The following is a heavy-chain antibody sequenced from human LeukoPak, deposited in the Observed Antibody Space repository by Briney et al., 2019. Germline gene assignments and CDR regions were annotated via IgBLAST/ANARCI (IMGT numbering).Heavy chain of an antibody. CDR2: IYYSGST. Sequence: SETLSLTCAVCVGSHRRYYWSWIRQPPGKGLEWIGYIYYSGSTNYNPSLKSRVTISVDTSKNQFSLKRSSVTAADTAVYYCVRGMQQLYHFDSWGRGTLVTVSS. J-gene: IGHJ4*02. V-gene: IGHV4-59*01. CDR1: VGSHRRYY. D-gene: IGHD6-13*01. CDR3: VRGMQQLYHFDS.